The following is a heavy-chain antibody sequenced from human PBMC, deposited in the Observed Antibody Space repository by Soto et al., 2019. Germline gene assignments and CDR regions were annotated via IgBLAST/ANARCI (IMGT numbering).Heavy chain of an antibody. CDR1: GYTFTSYG. V-gene: IGHV1-18*04. CDR3: AREDIVVVPAASLNYYGMDV. CDR2: ISAYNGNT. D-gene: IGHD2-2*01. J-gene: IGHJ6*02. Sequence: SVKVSCKASGYTFTSYGISWVRQAPGQGLEWMGWISAYNGNTNYAQKLQGRVTMTTDTSTSTAYMELRSLRSDDTAVYYCAREDIVVVPAASLNYYGMDVWCQGTTVTVS.